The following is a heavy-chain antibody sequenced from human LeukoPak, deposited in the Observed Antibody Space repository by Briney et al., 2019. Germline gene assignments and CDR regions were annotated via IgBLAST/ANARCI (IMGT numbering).Heavy chain of an antibody. V-gene: IGHV4-59*01. Sequence: SETLSLTCTVSGGSISSYYWSWIRQPPGKGLEWIGYIYYSGSTNYNPSLKSRVTIPVDTSKNQFSLKLSSVTAADTAVYYCARSRYSSGWFFHFDYWGQGTLVTVSS. J-gene: IGHJ4*02. D-gene: IGHD6-19*01. CDR3: ARSRYSSGWFFHFDY. CDR1: GGSISSYY. CDR2: IYYSGST.